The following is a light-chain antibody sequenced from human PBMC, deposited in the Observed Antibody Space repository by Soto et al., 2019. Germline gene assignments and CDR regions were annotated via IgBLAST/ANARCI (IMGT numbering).Light chain of an antibody. CDR3: QQIYRYPLT. Sequence: QLTQSPSSLSASVGDRVTITCRASQGVSRYLAWYHQKPGKVPKLLISEASTLESGVPSRFSGGGFGTDFTLTISSLQPEDFAIYYCQQIYRYPLTFGGGTKVEIK. CDR2: EAS. CDR1: QGVSRY. J-gene: IGKJ4*01. V-gene: IGKV1-9*01.